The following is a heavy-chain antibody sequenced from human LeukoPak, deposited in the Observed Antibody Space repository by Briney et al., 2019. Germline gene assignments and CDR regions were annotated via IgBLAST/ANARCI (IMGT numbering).Heavy chain of an antibody. V-gene: IGHV4-30-4*08. D-gene: IGHD3-9*01. CDR3: ARSVGDDILTGDYYYYYMDG. CDR1: GGSISGGDYY. J-gene: IGHJ6*03. Sequence: SQTLSLTCTVSGGSISGGDYYWSWIRQPPGKGLEWIGYIYYSGSTYYNPSLKSRVTISVDTSKNQFSLKLSSVTAADTAVYYCARSVGDDILTGDYYYYYMDGWGKGTTVTVSS. CDR2: IYYSGST.